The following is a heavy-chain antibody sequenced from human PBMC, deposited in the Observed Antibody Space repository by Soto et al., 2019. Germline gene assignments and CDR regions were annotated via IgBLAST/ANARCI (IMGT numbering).Heavy chain of an antibody. CDR2: INHSGIT. V-gene: IGHV4-34*01. CDR3: ARCQSGRDGYLRLGYYYYGMDV. D-gene: IGHD5-12*01. J-gene: IGHJ6*02. CDR1: GGSFSGYY. Sequence: SETLSLTGAVYGGSFSGYYCSWIRHPPWKGLEWIGEINHSGITNYNPSLKSRVTISVDTSKNQFSLKLSSVTAADTAVYYCARCQSGRDGYLRLGYYYYGMDVSGQGTTATFSS.